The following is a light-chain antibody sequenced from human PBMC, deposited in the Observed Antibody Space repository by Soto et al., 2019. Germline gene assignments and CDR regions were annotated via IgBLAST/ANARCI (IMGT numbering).Light chain of an antibody. CDR2: EVS. Sequence: QSVLTQPPSASGSPGQSVTISCTGTSSDVGGYNYVSWYQQYPGKAPKLMIYEVSKRPSGVPDRFFGSKSGKTASLTVSGLQAEDEADYYCSSYAGSNIWVFGGGTKLTVL. CDR3: SSYAGSNIWV. J-gene: IGLJ3*02. CDR1: SSDVGGYNY. V-gene: IGLV2-8*01.